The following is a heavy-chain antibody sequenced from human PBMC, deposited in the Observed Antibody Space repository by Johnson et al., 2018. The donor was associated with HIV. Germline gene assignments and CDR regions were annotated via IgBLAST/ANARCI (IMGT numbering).Heavy chain of an antibody. Sequence: VQLVESGGGLVQPGGSLRLSCAASGFIFSSYWMSWVRQAPGKGLEWVASIKQDGSEKYYVDSVKGRFTISRDNAKNSLFLQMNSLRAEDTAVYYCARPGEGRYASVFRAFDIWGQGTMVTVSS. D-gene: IGHD3-16*01. CDR2: IKQDGSEK. CDR3: ARPGEGRYASVFRAFDI. V-gene: IGHV3-7*05. J-gene: IGHJ3*02. CDR1: GFIFSSYW.